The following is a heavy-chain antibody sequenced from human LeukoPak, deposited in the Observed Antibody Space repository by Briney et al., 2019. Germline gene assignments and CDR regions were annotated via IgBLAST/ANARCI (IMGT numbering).Heavy chain of an antibody. D-gene: IGHD1-26*01. Sequence: GGSLRLSCAASGFTFSGYRMNWVRQAPGKGLEWVSYISSSGSTIYYADSVKGRFTISRDNAKNSLYLQMNSLRAEDTAVYYCASISGSYMPDAFDIWGQGTMVTVSS. CDR3: ASISGSYMPDAFDI. CDR2: ISSSGSTI. CDR1: GFTFSGYR. J-gene: IGHJ3*02. V-gene: IGHV3-48*04.